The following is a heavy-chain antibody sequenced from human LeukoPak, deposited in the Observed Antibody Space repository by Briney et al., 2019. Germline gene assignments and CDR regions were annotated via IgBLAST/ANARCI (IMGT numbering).Heavy chain of an antibody. V-gene: IGHV4-4*09. D-gene: IGHD1-26*01. CDR3: ARLRVSGSYLYYFDY. J-gene: IGHJ4*02. Sequence: SETLSLTCTVSNGSISSYHWSWVRQPPGKGLEWIGYILTSGTTNYNPSLKSRLTISVDTSKNQFTLKLSSLTAAVTAVYYCARLRVSGSYLYYFDYWGQGTLVTVSS. CDR2: ILTSGTT. CDR1: NGSISSYH.